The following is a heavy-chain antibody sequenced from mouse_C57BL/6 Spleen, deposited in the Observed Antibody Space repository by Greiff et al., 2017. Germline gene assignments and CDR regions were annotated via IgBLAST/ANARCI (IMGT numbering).Heavy chain of an antibody. Sequence: VQLQQSGPGMVKPSQSLSLTCTVTGYSITSGYDWHWIRHFPGNKLEWMGYISYGGSTNYNPSLKSRISITHDTSKNHFFLKLNSVTTEDTATYYCARGETYYSNSAWFAYWGQGTLVTVSA. CDR2: ISYGGST. CDR3: ARGETYYSNSAWFAY. CDR1: GYSITSGYD. D-gene: IGHD2-5*01. J-gene: IGHJ3*01. V-gene: IGHV3-1*01.